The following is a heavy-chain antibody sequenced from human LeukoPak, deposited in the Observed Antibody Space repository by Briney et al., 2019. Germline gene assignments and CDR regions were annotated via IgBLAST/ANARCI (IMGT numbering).Heavy chain of an antibody. CDR2: IYYSGST. D-gene: IGHD3-3*01. V-gene: IGHV4-59*01. Sequence: SETLSLTCTVSGGSISSYYWSWIRQPPGKGLEWIGYIYYSGSTNYNPSLKSRVTISVDTSKNQFSLKLSSVTAADTAVYYCARTSITIFGVVTHFDYWGQGTLVTVSS. CDR1: GGSISSYY. J-gene: IGHJ4*02. CDR3: ARTSITIFGVVTHFDY.